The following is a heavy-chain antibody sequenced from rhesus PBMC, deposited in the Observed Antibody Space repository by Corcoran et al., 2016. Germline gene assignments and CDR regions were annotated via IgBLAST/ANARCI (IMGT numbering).Heavy chain of an antibody. Sequence: QVQLQESGPGLVKPSETLSLTCAVSGASISSYWWSWIRQPPGKGLGWVGEISGAGGSHNYNPSLKSRFTIAKDASKNQVSLKMRSVTAADTAVYYCARGVGASGISGWFWGQGVLVTVSS. CDR3: ARGVGASGISGWF. CDR2: ISGAGGSH. J-gene: IGHJ4*01. CDR1: GASISSYW. V-gene: IGHV4-80*01. D-gene: IGHD6-31*01.